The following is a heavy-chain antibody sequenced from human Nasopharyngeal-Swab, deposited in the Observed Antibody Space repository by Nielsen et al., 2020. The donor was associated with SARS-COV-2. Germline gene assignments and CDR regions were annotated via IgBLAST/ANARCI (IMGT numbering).Heavy chain of an antibody. Sequence: ASVKVSCKASGYTFTSYYMHWVRQAPGQGLGWMGIINPSGGSTSYAQKFQGRVTMTRDTSTSTVYMELSSLRSEDTAVYYCARDLAGANIAAAGWFDPWGQGTLVTVSS. J-gene: IGHJ5*02. CDR3: ARDLAGANIAAAGWFDP. CDR1: GYTFTSYY. V-gene: IGHV1-46*01. CDR2: INPSGGST. D-gene: IGHD6-13*01.